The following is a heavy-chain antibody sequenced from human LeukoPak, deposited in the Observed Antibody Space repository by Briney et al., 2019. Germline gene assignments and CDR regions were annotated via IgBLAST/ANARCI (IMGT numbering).Heavy chain of an antibody. D-gene: IGHD3-22*01. J-gene: IGHJ4*02. CDR2: ITGDTTYS. CDR3: ATTRFSFDSSVYYPDY. V-gene: IGHV3-21*01. Sequence: GGSLRLSCAVSGFTFSHYGMKWVRQAPGKGLEWVSSITGDTTYSHYADSVKGRFTISRDNAKNSLYLQMDSLRAEDTVVYYCATTRFSFDSSVYYPDYWGQGTLVTVSS. CDR1: GFTFSHYG.